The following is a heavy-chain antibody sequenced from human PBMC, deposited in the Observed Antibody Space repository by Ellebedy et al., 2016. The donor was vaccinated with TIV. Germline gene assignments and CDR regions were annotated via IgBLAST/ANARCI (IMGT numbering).Heavy chain of an antibody. Sequence: GESLKISCAASGFTFIPAWMNWARQAPGKGLEWVGRIKSKGSGGSTDFGAPVKGRFSIPRDDSKNMVYLQMNSLRTEDTTMYYCTWEGPKGTLNLWGQGTMVTVSS. CDR2: IKSKGSGGST. J-gene: IGHJ3*01. V-gene: IGHV3-15*05. D-gene: IGHD1-26*01. CDR3: TWEGPKGTLNL. CDR1: GFTFIPAW.